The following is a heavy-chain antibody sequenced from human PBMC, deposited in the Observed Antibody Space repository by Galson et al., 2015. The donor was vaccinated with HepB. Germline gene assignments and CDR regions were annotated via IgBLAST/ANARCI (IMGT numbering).Heavy chain of an antibody. V-gene: IGHV1-2*02. CDR3: ARERHCSSTSCSFGFDP. Sequence: SVKVSCKASGYTFTGYYMHWVRQAPGQGLEWMGWINPNSGGTNYAQKFQGRVTMTRDTSISTAYMELSRLRSDDTAVYYCARERHCSSTSCSFGFDPWGQGTLVTVSS. J-gene: IGHJ5*02. D-gene: IGHD2-2*01. CDR2: INPNSGGT. CDR1: GYTFTGYY.